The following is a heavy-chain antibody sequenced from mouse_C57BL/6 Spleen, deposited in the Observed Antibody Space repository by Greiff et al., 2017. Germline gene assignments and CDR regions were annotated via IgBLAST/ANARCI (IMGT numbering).Heavy chain of an antibody. CDR3: ARHEEDYGSSYGFAY. J-gene: IGHJ3*01. CDR2: FYPGSGSI. V-gene: IGHV1-62-2*01. Sequence: VQLQQSGAELVKPGASVKLSCKASGYTFTEYTIHWVKQRSGQGLEWIGWFYPGSGSITYNKQFKDKATLTADTSSSTVFMELSSLTSEDSAVYFCARHEEDYGSSYGFAYWGKGTLVTVSA. D-gene: IGHD1-1*01. CDR1: GYTFTEYT.